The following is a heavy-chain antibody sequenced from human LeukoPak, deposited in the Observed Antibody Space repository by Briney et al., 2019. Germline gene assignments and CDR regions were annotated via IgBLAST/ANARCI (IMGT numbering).Heavy chain of an antibody. J-gene: IGHJ6*04. CDR1: GFTFSSYG. CDR2: ISSSGSTI. CDR3: AELGITMIGGV. D-gene: IGHD3-10*02. Sequence: HPGGSLRLSCAASGFTFSSYGIHWVRQAPGKGLEWVSYISSSGSTIYYADSVKGRLTISRDNAKNSLYLQMNSLRAEDTAVYYCAELGITMIGGVWGKGTTVTISS. V-gene: IGHV3-48*03.